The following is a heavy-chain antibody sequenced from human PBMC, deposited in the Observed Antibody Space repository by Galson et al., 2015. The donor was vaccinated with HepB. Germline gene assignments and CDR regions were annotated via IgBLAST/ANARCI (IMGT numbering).Heavy chain of an antibody. CDR1: GYSFTSYW. V-gene: IGHV5-10-1*01. CDR2: IDPSDSYT. CDR3: ARSPKYNYGQTLGY. J-gene: IGHJ4*02. Sequence: QSGAEVKKPGESLRISCKGSGYSFTSYWINWVRQMPGKGLELRGRIDPSDSYTKYSPSFQGHVTISADKSINTAYLQWSSLKTSGTAMYYCARSPKYNYGQTLGYWGQGTLVTVSS. D-gene: IGHD5-18*01.